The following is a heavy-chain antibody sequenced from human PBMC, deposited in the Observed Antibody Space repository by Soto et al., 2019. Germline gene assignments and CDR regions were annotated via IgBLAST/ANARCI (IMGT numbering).Heavy chain of an antibody. CDR1: GFTFSSYW. V-gene: IGHV3-7*01. J-gene: IGHJ5*02. Sequence: QPGGSLRLSCAASGFTFSSYWMSWVRQAPGKGLEWVANIKQDGSEKYYVDSVKGRFTISRDNAKNSLYLQMNSLRAEDTAVYYCARDRVTIFGVVIRLFDPWGQGTLVTVSS. CDR3: ARDRVTIFGVVIRLFDP. CDR2: IKQDGSEK. D-gene: IGHD3-3*01.